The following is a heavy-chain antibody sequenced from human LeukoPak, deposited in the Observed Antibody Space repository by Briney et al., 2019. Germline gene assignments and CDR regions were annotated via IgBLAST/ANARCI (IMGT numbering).Heavy chain of an antibody. Sequence: GGSLRLSCAASGFSFSSTYMTWVRPAPGKGLEWVSITYSDGNTYYAESVRGRFTVSRGYSKNTLYLQMKSLRVEDTAFYYCARDLSYFDYWGQGTLVTVSS. CDR2: TYSDGNT. CDR1: GFSFSSTY. D-gene: IGHD2/OR15-2a*01. J-gene: IGHJ4*02. V-gene: IGHV3-53*01. CDR3: ARDLSYFDY.